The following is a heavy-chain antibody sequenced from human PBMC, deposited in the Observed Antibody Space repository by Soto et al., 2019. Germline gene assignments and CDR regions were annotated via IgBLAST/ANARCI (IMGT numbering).Heavy chain of an antibody. D-gene: IGHD2-8*02. CDR2: VSGSGAKT. Sequence: EVQLLESGGGLVRPGGSLRLSCTASGFTFSTYAMTWVRQAPGKGLEWVSTVSGSGAKTYYADSVRGRFTISRDNSKDTLYLQMNSLTAEDTATYYCTRDWTGNTCPCMDVWGQGTTVTVSS. V-gene: IGHV3-23*01. J-gene: IGHJ6*02. CDR1: GFTFSTYA. CDR3: TRDWTGNTCPCMDV.